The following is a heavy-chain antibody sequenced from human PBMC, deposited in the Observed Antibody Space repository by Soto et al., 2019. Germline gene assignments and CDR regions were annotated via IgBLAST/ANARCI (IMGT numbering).Heavy chain of an antibody. CDR2: ISSRSSYI. J-gene: IGHJ6*02. CDR3: AREYYYDSSGYYYPTLYYYYYGMDV. CDR1: GFTFSGYS. Sequence: GGSLRLPCSASGFTFSGYSMNCVGKAPGKGLEWVSSISSRSSYIYYADSVKGRFTISRDNAKNSLYLQMNSLRAEDTAVYYCAREYYYDSSGYYYPTLYYYYYGMDVWGQGTTVTVSS. D-gene: IGHD3-22*01. V-gene: IGHV3-21*01.